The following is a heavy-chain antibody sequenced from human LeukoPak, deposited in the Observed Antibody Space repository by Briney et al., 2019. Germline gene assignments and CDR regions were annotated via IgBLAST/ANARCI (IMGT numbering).Heavy chain of an antibody. CDR2: ISYDGSNK. CDR1: GVTFSSYA. V-gene: IGHV3-30*04. D-gene: IGHD6-19*01. J-gene: IGHJ4*02. CDR3: AREGVGTGYSSGWLDY. Sequence: GGSLRLSCAASGVTFSSYAMHWVRQAPGKGLEWVAVISYDGSNKYYADSVKGRFTISRDNSKNTLYLQMNSLRAEDTAVYYCAREGVGTGYSSGWLDYWGQGTLVTVSS.